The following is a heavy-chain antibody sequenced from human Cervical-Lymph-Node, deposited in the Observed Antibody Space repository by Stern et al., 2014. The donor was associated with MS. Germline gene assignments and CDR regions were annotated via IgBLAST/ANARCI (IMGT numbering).Heavy chain of an antibody. CDR2: ISSSSSTI. Sequence: EVQMVESGGGLVQPGGSLRLSCAASGFTFSSYSMNWVRQAPGKGLEWVSYISSSSSTIYYADSVKGRFTISRDNAKNSLYLQMNSLRDEDTAVYYCARASDNWNYLARYGMDVWGQGTTVTVSS. CDR1: GFTFSSYS. CDR3: ARASDNWNYLARYGMDV. D-gene: IGHD1-7*01. J-gene: IGHJ6*02. V-gene: IGHV3-48*02.